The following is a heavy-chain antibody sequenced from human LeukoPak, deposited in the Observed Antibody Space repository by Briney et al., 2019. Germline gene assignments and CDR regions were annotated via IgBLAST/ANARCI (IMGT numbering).Heavy chain of an antibody. Sequence: PGGSLRLSCAASGFTFSSYGMHWVRQAPGKGLEWVAVISYDGSNKYYADFVKGRFTISRDNSKNTLYLQMNSLRAEDTAVYYCANGYCTNGVCYPYYYYYMDVWGKGTTVTVSS. J-gene: IGHJ6*03. D-gene: IGHD2-8*01. CDR3: ANGYCTNGVCYPYYYYYMDV. V-gene: IGHV3-30*18. CDR1: GFTFSSYG. CDR2: ISYDGSNK.